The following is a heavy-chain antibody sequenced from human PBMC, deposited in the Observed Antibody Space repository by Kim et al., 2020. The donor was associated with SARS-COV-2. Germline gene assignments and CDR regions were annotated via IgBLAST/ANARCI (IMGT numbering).Heavy chain of an antibody. V-gene: IGHV3-30*04. Sequence: GGSLRLSCAASGFTFSSYAMHWVRQAPGKGLEWVAVISYDGSNKYYADSVKGRFTISRDNSKNTLYLQMNSLRAEDTAVYYCARGKYYYGSGSYSWGMDVWGQGTTVTVSS. D-gene: IGHD3-10*01. CDR2: ISYDGSNK. J-gene: IGHJ6*02. CDR1: GFTFSSYA. CDR3: ARGKYYYGSGSYSWGMDV.